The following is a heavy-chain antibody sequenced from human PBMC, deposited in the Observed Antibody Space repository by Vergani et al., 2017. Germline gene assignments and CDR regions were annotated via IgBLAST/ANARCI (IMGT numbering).Heavy chain of an antibody. CDR1: GFTFSSYS. Sequence: EVQLVESGGGLVKPGGSLRLSCAASGFTFSSYSMTWVRQAPGKGREWVSSISSGSSYIYYADSVKGRFTISRDNAKNSLYLQMNSLRAEDTAVYYCARARRETDYMDVWGKGTTVTVSS. CDR2: ISSGSSYI. V-gene: IGHV3-21*01. CDR3: ARARRETDYMDV. J-gene: IGHJ6*03.